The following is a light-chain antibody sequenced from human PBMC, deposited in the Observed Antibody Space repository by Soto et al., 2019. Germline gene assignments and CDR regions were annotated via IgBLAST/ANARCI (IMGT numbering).Light chain of an antibody. V-gene: IGLV2-14*01. CDR1: RSDVGGYNS. Sequence: QSALTQPASVSGSPGQSITISCTGTRSDVGGYNSVSWYQHHPGKAPKLLIYEVTNRPAEVANRFSGSKSGITASLTISGLQCEDDAVYYCSSYTSASTGIFGGGTKLTVL. CDR3: SSYTSASTGI. CDR2: EVT. J-gene: IGLJ2*01.